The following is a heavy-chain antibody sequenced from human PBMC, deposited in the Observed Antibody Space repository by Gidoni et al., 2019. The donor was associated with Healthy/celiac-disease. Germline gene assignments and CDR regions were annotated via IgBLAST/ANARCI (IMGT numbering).Heavy chain of an antibody. CDR2: IYWNDDK. J-gene: IGHJ4*02. Sequence: QITLKASGPTLVKPTQTLTLTCTFSGFSLSTSGVGVGWIRQPPGKALEWLALIYWNDDKRYSPSLKSRLTITKDTSKNQVVLTMTNMDPVDTATYYCAHSVHDFWSGYYTYYFDYWGQGTLVTVSS. CDR3: AHSVHDFWSGYYTYYFDY. V-gene: IGHV2-5*01. CDR1: GFSLSTSGVG. D-gene: IGHD3-3*01.